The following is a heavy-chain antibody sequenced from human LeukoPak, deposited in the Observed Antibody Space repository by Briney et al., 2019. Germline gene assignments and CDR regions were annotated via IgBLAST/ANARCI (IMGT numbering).Heavy chain of an antibody. CDR1: GFTFSSYA. V-gene: IGHV3-7*01. D-gene: IGHD3-10*01. J-gene: IGHJ3*02. CDR2: IKQEGGEK. CDR3: ARGYGLSCASTSCAGAFDI. Sequence: GGSLRLSCAASGFTFSSYAMSWVRQAPGRGLEGVAHIKQEGGEKLYVDSVKGRFTVSRDNTRNSLYLELNSLRDEDTAVYYCARGYGLSCASTSCAGAFDIWGRGTMVTVSS.